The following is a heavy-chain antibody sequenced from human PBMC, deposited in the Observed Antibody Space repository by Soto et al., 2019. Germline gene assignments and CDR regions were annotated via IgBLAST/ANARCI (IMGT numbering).Heavy chain of an antibody. CDR2: IQSGGYT. CDR3: TRDDVYCRGGGCYGVPMDV. D-gene: IGHD2-21*01. Sequence: EVQLVESGGGLVQPWGSLRLSCAASGFTVSSKYMSWVRQAPGKGLEWVSLIQSGGYTYYADSVKGRFTISRDSSENTLLLHMNSLRVEGTAMYYCTRDDVYCRGGGCYGVPMDVWGKGTPVTVS. J-gene: IGHJ6*03. V-gene: IGHV3-66*01. CDR1: GFTVSSKY.